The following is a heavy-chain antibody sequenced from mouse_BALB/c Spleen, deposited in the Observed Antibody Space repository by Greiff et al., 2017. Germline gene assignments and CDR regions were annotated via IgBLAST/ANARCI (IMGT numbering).Heavy chain of an antibody. CDR1: GYTFTDYE. J-gene: IGHJ4*01. V-gene: IGHV1-15*01. CDR3: TISNRYYGYDDEGDY. D-gene: IGHD2-2*01. Sequence: QVQLQQSGAELVRPGASVTLSCKASGYTFTDYEMHWVKQTPVHGLEWIGAIDPETGGTAYNQKFKGKATLTADKSSSTAYMELRSLTSEDSAVYYCTISNRYYGYDDEGDYWGQGTSVTVSS. CDR2: IDPETGGT.